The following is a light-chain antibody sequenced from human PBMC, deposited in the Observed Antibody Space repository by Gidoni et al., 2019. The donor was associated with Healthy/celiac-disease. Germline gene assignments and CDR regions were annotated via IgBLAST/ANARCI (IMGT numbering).Light chain of an antibody. Sequence: QSVLPQPPSVSGAPRPWFTISCTGSSSNIGAGYHVHWSPQLPGTAPKLLTYRHSNRPSGVPDRFSGSKSGTSASLASTGLQAEDEADYYRQAYDSSLSGSVVFGGGTKLTVL. V-gene: IGLV1-40*01. J-gene: IGLJ2*01. CDR1: SSNIGAGYH. CDR2: RHS. CDR3: QAYDSSLSGSVV.